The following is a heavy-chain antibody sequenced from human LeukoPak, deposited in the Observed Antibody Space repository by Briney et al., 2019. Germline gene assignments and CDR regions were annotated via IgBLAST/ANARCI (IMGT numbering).Heavy chain of an antibody. CDR1: GFTFRTFW. CDR2: IKQDGSEK. D-gene: IGHD3-22*01. Sequence: GGSLRLSCTASGFTFRTFWMAWVRQAPGKGLEWVAIIKQDGSEKKSVDSVKGRFTISRDNAKNSLYLRMNSLRAEDTAVYYCARDPGRGYDIWGQGTMVTVSS. V-gene: IGHV3-7*01. CDR3: ARDPGRGYDI. J-gene: IGHJ3*02.